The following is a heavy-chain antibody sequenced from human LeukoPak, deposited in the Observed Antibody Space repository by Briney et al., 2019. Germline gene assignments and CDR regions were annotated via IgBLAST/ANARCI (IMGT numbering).Heavy chain of an antibody. CDR1: GGSFSGYY. D-gene: IGHD5-24*01. CDR2: INHSGST. J-gene: IGHJ4*02. CDR3: AREGGYNYAYYFDY. Sequence: SETLSLTCAVYGGSFSGYYWSWIRQPPGKGLEWIGEINHSGSTNYNPSLKSRVTISVDTSKNQFSLKLSSVTAADTAVYYCAREGGYNYAYYFDYWGQGTLVTVSS. V-gene: IGHV4-34*01.